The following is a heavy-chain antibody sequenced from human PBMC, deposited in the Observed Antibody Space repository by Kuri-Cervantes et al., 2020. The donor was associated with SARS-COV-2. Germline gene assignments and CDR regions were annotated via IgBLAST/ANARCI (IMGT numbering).Heavy chain of an antibody. J-gene: IGHJ3*02. CDR1: GFTFSSYS. D-gene: IGHD1-1*01. V-gene: IGHV3-48*01. Sequence: GESLKISCAASGFTFSSYSMNWVRQAPGKGLEWVSYISSSSSTIYYADSVKGRFTISRDNAKNSLYLQMNSLRAEDTAVYYCARVQFLGAFDIWGQGTMVTVSS. CDR3: ARVQFLGAFDI. CDR2: ISSSSSTI.